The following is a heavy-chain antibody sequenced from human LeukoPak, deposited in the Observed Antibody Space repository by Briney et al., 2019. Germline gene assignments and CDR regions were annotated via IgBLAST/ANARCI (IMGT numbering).Heavy chain of an antibody. CDR3: AKPPDVGATVGYFDY. Sequence: SGRSLRLSCAASGFTFGDYGMHWVRQAPGKGLEWVALISFDGSNQYYADSVKGRFTISRDNSKNTLYLQMSSLRAEDTAVYYCAKPPDVGATVGYFDYWGQGTLVTVSS. J-gene: IGHJ4*02. V-gene: IGHV3-30*18. D-gene: IGHD1-26*01. CDR2: ISFDGSNQ. CDR1: GFTFGDYG.